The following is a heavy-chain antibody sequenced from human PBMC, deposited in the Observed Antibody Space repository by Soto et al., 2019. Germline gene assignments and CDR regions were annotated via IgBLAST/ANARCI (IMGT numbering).Heavy chain of an antibody. Sequence: PSETLSLTCTVSGGSISSGDYYWSWIRQPPGKGLEWIGYIYYSGSTYYNPSLKSRVTISVDTSKNQFSLKLSSVTAADTAVYYCARGSYYYDSSGYYLYWGQGTLVTVSS. CDR1: GGSISSGDYY. CDR3: ARGSYYYDSSGYYLY. J-gene: IGHJ4*02. CDR2: IYYSGST. D-gene: IGHD3-22*01. V-gene: IGHV4-30-4*01.